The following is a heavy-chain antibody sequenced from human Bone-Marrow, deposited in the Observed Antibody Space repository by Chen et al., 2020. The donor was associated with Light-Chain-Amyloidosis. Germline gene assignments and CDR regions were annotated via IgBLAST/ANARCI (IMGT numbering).Heavy chain of an antibody. CDR1: NFTFDVYT. CDR3: AKEMGIHNGAFDI. Sequence: EVHLVESGGGLVKPGGSLRLSCAGSNFTFDVYTMNWVRLTPGKGLEWVSASSSSSRSTYYADSVRGRFTTSRDNADNSLTLHMDDLRVEDTGVYFCAKEMGIHNGAFDIWGRGTVVTVSS. V-gene: IGHV3-21*01. CDR2: SSSSSRST. D-gene: IGHD2-8*01. J-gene: IGHJ3*02.